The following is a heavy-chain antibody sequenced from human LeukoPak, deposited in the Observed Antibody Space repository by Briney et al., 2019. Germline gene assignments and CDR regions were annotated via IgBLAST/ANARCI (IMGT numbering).Heavy chain of an antibody. CDR2: INPNSGGT. J-gene: IGHJ4*02. CDR1: GYTFTGYY. Sequence: GASVKVSCKASGYTFTGYYMHWVRQAPGQGLEWMGWINPNSGGTNYAQKFQGRVTMTRDTSISTAYMELSSLRAEDTAVYYCAKDSVWFGEYTEYYFDYWGQGTLVTVSS. CDR3: AKDSVWFGEYTEYYFDY. V-gene: IGHV1-2*02. D-gene: IGHD3-10*01.